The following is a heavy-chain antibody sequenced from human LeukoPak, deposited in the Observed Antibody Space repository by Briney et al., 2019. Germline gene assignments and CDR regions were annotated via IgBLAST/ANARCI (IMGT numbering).Heavy chain of an antibody. D-gene: IGHD3-22*01. Sequence: ASVKVSCKASGYTFTSYGISWVRQAPGQGLEWMGWISAYNGNTNYAQKLQGRVTMTTDTSTSTAYMELRSLRSDDTAVYYCARVPTTYYYDSSGYYPNYFDYWGQGTLVTVSS. CDR1: GYTFTSYG. CDR3: ARVPTTYYYDSSGYYPNYFDY. V-gene: IGHV1-18*01. CDR2: ISAYNGNT. J-gene: IGHJ4*02.